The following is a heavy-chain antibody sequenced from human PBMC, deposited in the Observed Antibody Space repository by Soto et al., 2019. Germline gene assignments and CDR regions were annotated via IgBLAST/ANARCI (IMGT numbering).Heavy chain of an antibody. CDR2: IYYSGST. CDR3: ARTSYDSSGTAADP. Sequence: SETLSLTCTVSGGSISSGGYYWSWIRQHPGKGLEWIGYIYYSGSTYYNPSLKGRVTISVDTSKNQFSLKLSSVTAADTAVYYCARTSYDSSGTAADPWGQGTLVTVSS. V-gene: IGHV4-31*03. CDR1: GGSISSGGYY. J-gene: IGHJ5*02. D-gene: IGHD3-22*01.